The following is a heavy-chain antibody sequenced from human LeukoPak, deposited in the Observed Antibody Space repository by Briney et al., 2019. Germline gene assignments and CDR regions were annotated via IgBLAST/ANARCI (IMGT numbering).Heavy chain of an antibody. Sequence: GGSLRLSCAASGFTFSSYAMSWVRQAPGKGLEWVSAISGSGGSTYYADSVKGRFTISRDNSKNTLYLQMNSLRAEDTAVYYCAKVGCSSTSCYSGYFDYWGQGTLVTVSS. CDR3: AKVGCSSTSCYSGYFDY. CDR1: GFTFSSYA. J-gene: IGHJ4*02. CDR2: ISGSGGST. D-gene: IGHD2-2*01. V-gene: IGHV3-23*01.